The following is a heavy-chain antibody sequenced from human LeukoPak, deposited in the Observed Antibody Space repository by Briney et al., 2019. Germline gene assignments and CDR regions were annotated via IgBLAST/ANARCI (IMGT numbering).Heavy chain of an antibody. CDR3: AREITEYCSGGSCYPLFLFQYNWFDP. J-gene: IGHJ5*02. CDR1: GGSISSSSYY. D-gene: IGHD2-15*01. CDR2: IYYSGTT. V-gene: IGHV4-39*07. Sequence: SETLSLTCTVSGGSISSSSYYWGWIRQPPGKGLEWIGSIYYSGTTYYNPSLKSRVTISVDTSKKQFSLRLRFVTAADTAVYYCAREITEYCSGGSCYPLFLFQYNWFDPWGQGTLVTVSS.